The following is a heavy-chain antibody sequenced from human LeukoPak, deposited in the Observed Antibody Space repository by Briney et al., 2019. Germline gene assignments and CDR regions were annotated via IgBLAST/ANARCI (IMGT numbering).Heavy chain of an antibody. J-gene: IGHJ4*02. D-gene: IGHD2-2*02. CDR3: ARGWDRDCTSTSCYIAYN. V-gene: IGHV3-23*01. CDR2: ISGSGGNT. CDR1: GFTFSIYA. Sequence: PGGSLRLSCAASGFTFSIYAMSWVRQAPGKGLEWVSAISGSGGNTYCADSVKGRFTISRDNSKNTLYLQMNSLRAEDTAVYYCARGWDRDCTSTSCYIAYNWGQGTLVSVSS.